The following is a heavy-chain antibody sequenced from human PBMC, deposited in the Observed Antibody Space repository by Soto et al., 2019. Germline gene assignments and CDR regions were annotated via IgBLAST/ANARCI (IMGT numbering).Heavy chain of an antibody. CDR1: GGSISCEYYH. V-gene: IGHV4-61*01. J-gene: IGHJ6*02. CDR2: IYYSGST. D-gene: IGHD6-13*01. CDR3: ARDQDSSSWYLRETYYYGMDV. Sequence: SETLSLTCTVSGGSISCEYYHWTWIRQSPGKGLEWIGYIYYSGSTNYNPSLKSRVTISVDTSKNQFSLKLSSVTAADTAVYYCARDQDSSSWYLRETYYYGMDVWGQGTTVTVSS.